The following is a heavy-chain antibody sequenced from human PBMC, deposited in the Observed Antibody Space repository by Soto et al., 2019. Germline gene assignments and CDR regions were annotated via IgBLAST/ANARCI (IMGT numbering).Heavy chain of an antibody. CDR1: GYTFTSYD. Sequence: ASVKVSCKASGYTFTSYDINWVRQATGQGLERMGWMNPNSGNTGYAQKFQGRVTMTRNTFISTAYMELSSLRSEDTAVYYCARVRQWLVGGAFDIWGQGTMVTVAS. D-gene: IGHD6-19*01. CDR3: ARVRQWLVGGAFDI. V-gene: IGHV1-8*01. CDR2: MNPNSGNT. J-gene: IGHJ3*02.